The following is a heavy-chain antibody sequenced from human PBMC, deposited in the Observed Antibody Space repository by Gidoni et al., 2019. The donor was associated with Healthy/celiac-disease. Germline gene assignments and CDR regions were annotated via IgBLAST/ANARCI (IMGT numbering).Heavy chain of an antibody. Sequence: EVQLVESGGGLVKPGGSVRLYCSASGFTFSNAWMGGVRRAPGKGLELVGRIKSQTDGGTTDYAAPVKGRFTISRDDSKNTLYLQMNSLKTEDTAVYYCTTDVRYFDWLLSDYYYYYMDVWGKGTTVTVSS. CDR3: TTDVRYFDWLLSDYYYYYMDV. CDR1: GFTFSNAW. J-gene: IGHJ6*03. D-gene: IGHD3-9*01. V-gene: IGHV3-15*01. CDR2: IKSQTDGGTT.